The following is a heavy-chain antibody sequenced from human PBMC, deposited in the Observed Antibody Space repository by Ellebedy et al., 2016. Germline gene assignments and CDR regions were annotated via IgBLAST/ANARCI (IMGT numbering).Heavy chain of an antibody. J-gene: IGHJ4*02. V-gene: IGHV3-33*06. CDR2: IWSDGTNK. CDR3: RQGHYADY. Sequence: GESLKISXAASGFTFRSYGMHWVRQAPGKGLEWVAVIWSDGTNKFYADSVKGRFTISRDNSRNTLHLQMNNLRGEDTAVYYCRQGHYADYWGQGTLVTVSS. CDR1: GFTFRSYG.